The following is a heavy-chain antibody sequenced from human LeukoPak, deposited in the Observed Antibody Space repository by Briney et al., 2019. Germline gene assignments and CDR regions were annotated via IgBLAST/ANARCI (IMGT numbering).Heavy chain of an antibody. V-gene: IGHV3-7*03. CDR2: IKQDGSEK. CDR3: ARDISSGWYDY. CDR1: GFTFSSYW. Sequence: GGSLRLSCAASGFTFSSYWMSWVGQAPGKGLEWVANIKQDGSEKYYVDSVKGRFTISRDNAKNSLYLQMNSLRAEDAAVYYCARDISSGWYDYWGQGTLVTVSS. D-gene: IGHD6-19*01. J-gene: IGHJ4*02.